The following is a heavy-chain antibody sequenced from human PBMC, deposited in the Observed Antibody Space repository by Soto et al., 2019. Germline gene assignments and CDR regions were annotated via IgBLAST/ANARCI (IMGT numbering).Heavy chain of an antibody. CDR2: IYYSGST. V-gene: IGHV4-59*01. J-gene: IGHJ5*02. Sequence: SENLSLTCTVSGGSISSYYWSWIRQPPGKGLEWIGYIYYSGSTNYNPSLKSRVTISVDTSKNQFSLKLSSVTAADTAVYYCAASEYSSGWNLYNWFDPWGQGTLVTVSS. D-gene: IGHD6-19*01. CDR3: AASEYSSGWNLYNWFDP. CDR1: GGSISSYY.